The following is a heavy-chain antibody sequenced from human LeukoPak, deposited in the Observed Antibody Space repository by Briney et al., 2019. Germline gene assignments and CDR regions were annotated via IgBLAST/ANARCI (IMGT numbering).Heavy chain of an antibody. CDR3: ARHLNYYYYYYMDV. J-gene: IGHJ6*03. Sequence: SETLSLTCTVSGGSISRYYWRWIRQPAGKGLEWIGRIYTSGSTNYNPSLKSRVTISVDTSKNQFSLNLTSVTAADTAVYYCARHLNYYYYYYMDVWGKGTTVTVSS. CDR2: IYTSGST. V-gene: IGHV4-4*07. CDR1: GGSISRYY.